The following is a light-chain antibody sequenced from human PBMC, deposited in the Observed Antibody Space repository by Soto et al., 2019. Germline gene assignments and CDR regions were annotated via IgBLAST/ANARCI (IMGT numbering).Light chain of an antibody. V-gene: IGLV2-14*03. CDR3: SSYTSSFKLAV. CDR1: SSDVGGYNY. J-gene: IGLJ1*01. CDR2: DVS. Sequence: QSALTQPASVSGSPGQSITIFCTGTSSDVGGYNYVSWYQQHPGSAPKLMIYDVSSRPSGVSNRFSGSKSGNTASLTISGLQAEDEADYYCSSYTSSFKLAVFGSGTKRTVL.